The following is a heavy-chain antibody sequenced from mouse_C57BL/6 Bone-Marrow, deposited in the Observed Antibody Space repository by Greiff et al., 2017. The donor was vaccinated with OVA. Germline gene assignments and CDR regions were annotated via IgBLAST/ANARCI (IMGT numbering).Heavy chain of an antibody. J-gene: IGHJ4*01. V-gene: IGHV1-15*01. Sequence: VHLVESGAELVRPGASVTLSCKASGYTFTDYEMHWVKQTPVHGLEWIGAIDPETGGTAYNQKFKGKAILTADKSSSTAYMELRSLTSEDSAVYYCTRLGNRRMDYWGQGTSVTVSS. D-gene: IGHD2-1*01. CDR2: IDPETGGT. CDR1: GYTFTDYE. CDR3: TRLGNRRMDY.